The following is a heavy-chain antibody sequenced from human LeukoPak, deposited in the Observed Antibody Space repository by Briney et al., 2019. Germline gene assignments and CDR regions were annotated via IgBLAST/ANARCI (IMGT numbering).Heavy chain of an antibody. D-gene: IGHD2-21*02. Sequence: GGSLRLSCAASGFTFSSYWMHWVRQAPGKGLEWVAVISYDGSNKYYADSVKGRFTISRDNSKNTLYVQMNSLRAEDSAVYYCAKGRRGDPYSFDMWGQGTMATVSS. CDR1: GFTFSSYW. CDR3: AKGRRGDPYSFDM. CDR2: ISYDGSNK. J-gene: IGHJ3*02. V-gene: IGHV3-30*18.